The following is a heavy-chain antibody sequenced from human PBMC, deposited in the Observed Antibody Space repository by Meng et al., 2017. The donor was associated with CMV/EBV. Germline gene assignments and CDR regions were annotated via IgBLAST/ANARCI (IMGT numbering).Heavy chain of an antibody. V-gene: IGHV3-7*01. CDR3: ARDKGETTIFGVVIIFCQGGGFDI. CDR1: GFTFSSHW. J-gene: IGHJ3*02. CDR2: IKQDGSKK. D-gene: IGHD3-3*01. Sequence: GESLKISCAASGFTFSSHWMSWVRQAPGKGLEWVANIKQDGSKKYYADSVKGRFTISRDNAKNSLYLQMNSLRAEDTAVYYCARDKGETTIFGVVIIFCQGGGFDIWGQGTMVTVSS.